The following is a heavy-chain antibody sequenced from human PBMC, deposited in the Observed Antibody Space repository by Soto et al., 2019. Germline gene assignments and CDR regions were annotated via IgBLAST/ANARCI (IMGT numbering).Heavy chain of an antibody. CDR3: AKMSSEMYYDPVFS. Sequence: QVQLVESGGGLVKTGGSLRIVCEASGFTFSDYYMSWVRQAPGKGLEWVSYISSSGNIIYYADSVKGRFTISRDNAKNQAYLQMSSRRAEDTALYFCAKMSSEMYYDPVFSWGQGTLVTVSS. CDR1: GFTFSDYY. V-gene: IGHV3-11*01. J-gene: IGHJ4*02. CDR2: ISSSGNII. D-gene: IGHD1-26*01.